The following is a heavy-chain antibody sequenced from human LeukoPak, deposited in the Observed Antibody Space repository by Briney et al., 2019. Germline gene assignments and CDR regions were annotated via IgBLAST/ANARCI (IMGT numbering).Heavy chain of an antibody. CDR2: ISYDGSDK. CDR3: ARDGASDYDTSYYYSYYMDV. V-gene: IGHV3-30*04. CDR1: GFTFNNYA. Sequence: GRSLRLSCAASGFTFNNYAMHWVRQAPGKGLEWVAFISYDGSDKYYADSVRARFSISRDNSKNTVSLQMHSLRAEDTAVYFCARDGASDYDTSYYYSYYMDVWGKGTTVTVSS. D-gene: IGHD5-12*01. J-gene: IGHJ6*03.